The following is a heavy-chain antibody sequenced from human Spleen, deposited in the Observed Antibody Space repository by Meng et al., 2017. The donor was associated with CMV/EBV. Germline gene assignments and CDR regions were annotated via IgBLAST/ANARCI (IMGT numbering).Heavy chain of an antibody. CDR1: GFTFSNYN. CDR2: ISRSSTYI. V-gene: IGHV3-21*01. Sequence: GESLKISCAASGFTFSNYNMDWVRQAPGKGLEWVSSISRSSTYIFYADSVKGRFTISRDNAKHSLFLQMTSLTAEDSAVYYCAREVFRSDGLSWGPKPLDYYSAMDVWGQGTTVTVSS. D-gene: IGHD5-18*01. J-gene: IGHJ6*02. CDR3: AREVFRSDGLSWGPKPLDYYSAMDV.